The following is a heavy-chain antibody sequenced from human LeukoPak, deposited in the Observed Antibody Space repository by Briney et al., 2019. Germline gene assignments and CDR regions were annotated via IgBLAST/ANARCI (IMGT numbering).Heavy chain of an antibody. CDR2: IKQDGSEK. D-gene: IGHD5-18*01. Sequence: GGSLRLSCAASGFTFSSYWMSWVRQAPGKGLEWVANIKQDGSEKYYVDSVKGRFTISRDNAKNSLYLQMNSLRAEDTAVYYCARDFVYSYGCTDYRGQGTLVTVSS. J-gene: IGHJ4*02. CDR3: ARDFVYSYGCTDY. CDR1: GFTFSSYW. V-gene: IGHV3-7*01.